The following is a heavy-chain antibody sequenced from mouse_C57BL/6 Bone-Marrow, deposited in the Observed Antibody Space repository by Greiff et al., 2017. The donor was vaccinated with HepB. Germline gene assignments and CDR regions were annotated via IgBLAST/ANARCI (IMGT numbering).Heavy chain of an antibody. J-gene: IGHJ3*01. D-gene: IGHD1-1*01. CDR3: ARGDYYGSRWFAY. CDR1: GYSITSGYD. CDR2: ISYSGST. Sequence: EVQLQQSGPGMVKPSQSLSLTCTVTGYSITSGYDWHWIRHFPGNKLEWMGYISYSGSTNYNPSLKSRISITHDTSKNHFFLKLNSVTTEDTATFYYARGDYYGSRWFAYWGQGTLVTVSS. V-gene: IGHV3-1*01.